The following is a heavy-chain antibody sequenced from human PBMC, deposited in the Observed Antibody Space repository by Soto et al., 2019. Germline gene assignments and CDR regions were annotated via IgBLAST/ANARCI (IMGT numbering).Heavy chain of an antibody. V-gene: IGHV3-23*01. CDR1: GFTFSNLA. J-gene: IGHJ3*02. Sequence: GGSLRLSCVASGFTFSNLAMAWVRQAPGEGLEWVSAISGSGDDTFYADSMKGRFTISRDNSKDTLYLQINSLRAEDTAVYYCAKVAPALYYYDSSGYREAFYIWGQGTMVTVSS. CDR3: AKVAPALYYYDSSGYREAFYI. D-gene: IGHD3-22*01. CDR2: ISGSGDDT.